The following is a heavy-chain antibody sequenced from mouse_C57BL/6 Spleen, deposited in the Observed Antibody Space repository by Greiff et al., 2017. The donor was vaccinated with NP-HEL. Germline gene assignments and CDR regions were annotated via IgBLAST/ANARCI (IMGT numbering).Heavy chain of an antibody. CDR2: IDPNSGGT. Sequence: QQSCKASGYTFTSYWMHWVKQRPGRGLEWIGRIDPNSGGTKYNEKFKSKATLTVDKPSSTAYMQLSSLTSEDSAVYYCARGDYYGSSPYYAMDYWGQGTSVTVSS. V-gene: IGHV1-72*01. CDR1: GYTFTSYW. J-gene: IGHJ4*01. CDR3: ARGDYYGSSPYYAMDY. D-gene: IGHD1-1*01.